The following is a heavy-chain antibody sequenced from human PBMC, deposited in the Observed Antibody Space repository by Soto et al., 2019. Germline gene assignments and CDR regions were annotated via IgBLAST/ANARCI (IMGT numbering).Heavy chain of an antibody. V-gene: IGHV4-38-2*01. Sequence: SESLSLTCAVSGFFISSGNYWGWIRKPPGKGLEWIGSIFHGGNTYYNPSLKSRVTISVDMSKNQFSLKLISVTAADTAVYYCARARWYDAFDVWGQGTVVTVSS. CDR3: ARARWYDAFDV. J-gene: IGHJ3*01. CDR2: IFHGGNT. D-gene: IGHD2-15*01. CDR1: GFFISSGNY.